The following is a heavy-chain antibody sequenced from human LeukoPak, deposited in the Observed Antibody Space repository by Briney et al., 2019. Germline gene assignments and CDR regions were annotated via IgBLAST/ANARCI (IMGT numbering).Heavy chain of an antibody. CDR1: GFLFSSFA. CDR2: MSYHGSHT. CDR3: ARDPERLAQGYFDV. V-gene: IGHV3-30*04. J-gene: IGHJ2*01. Sequence: GGSLLLSCAASGFLFSSFAMHWVRQAPGKGLEWVAGMSYHGSHTYFADSVKGRFSISRDDSKNTLYLRMNSLRVEDTAVYFCARDPERLAQGYFDVWGRGTLVTVSS.